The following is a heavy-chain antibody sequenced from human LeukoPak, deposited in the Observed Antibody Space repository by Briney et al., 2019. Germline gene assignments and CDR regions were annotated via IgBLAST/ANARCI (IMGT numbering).Heavy chain of an antibody. CDR2: ISSSGSTI. V-gene: IGHV3-48*03. D-gene: IGHD6-19*01. CDR3: ARDGRYPYYYYYMDV. Sequence: GGSLRLSCAASGFTFSSYEMNWVRQAPGQGLEWVSYISSSGSTIYYADSVKGRFTISRDNAKNSLSLQMNSLRAEDTAVYYCARDGRYPYYYYYMDVWGKGTTVTVSS. CDR1: GFTFSSYE. J-gene: IGHJ6*03.